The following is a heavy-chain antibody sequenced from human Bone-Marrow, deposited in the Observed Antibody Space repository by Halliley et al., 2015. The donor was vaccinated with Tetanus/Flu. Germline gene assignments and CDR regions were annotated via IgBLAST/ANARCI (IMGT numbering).Heavy chain of an antibody. Sequence: SLRLSCAASGLTFTTYWMTWVRQAPGKGLEWVANINQDGSQKYYVDSVKGRFTISRDNAKSSVYLQMNSLRAEDTAVYYCARRNFAMDIWGQGTTVTISS. CDR3: ARRNFAMDI. CDR2: INQDGSQK. V-gene: IGHV3-7*03. CDR1: GLTFTTYW. J-gene: IGHJ6*02.